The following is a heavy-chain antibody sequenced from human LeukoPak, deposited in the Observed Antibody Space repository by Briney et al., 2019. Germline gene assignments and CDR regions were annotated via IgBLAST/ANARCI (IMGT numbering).Heavy chain of an antibody. CDR3: ARKFGGTTYFDY. Sequence: PGGSLRLSCAASGFTFSSYEMNWVRQAPGKGLEWISYITGSGSSIYYAGSVKGRFTISRDNAKNSLSLQMNSLRAEDTAVYYCARKFGGTTYFDYWGQGTLVTVSS. CDR1: GFTFSSYE. CDR2: ITGSGSSI. V-gene: IGHV3-48*03. D-gene: IGHD1-1*01. J-gene: IGHJ4*02.